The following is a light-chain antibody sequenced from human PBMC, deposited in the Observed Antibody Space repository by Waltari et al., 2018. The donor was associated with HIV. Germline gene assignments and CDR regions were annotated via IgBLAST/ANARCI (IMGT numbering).Light chain of an antibody. V-gene: IGKV3-20*01. CDR3: QQYARSPRT. CDR1: QNVSSR. Sequence: EIVLTQSPDTLSLSPGERATLSCRASQNVSSRLAWYQQRLGQGPRLLIYGASERATIIPDRFSGSGSGTDFTLSISRLEPEDFAVYYCQQYARSPRTFGQGTNVEFK. CDR2: GAS. J-gene: IGKJ1*01.